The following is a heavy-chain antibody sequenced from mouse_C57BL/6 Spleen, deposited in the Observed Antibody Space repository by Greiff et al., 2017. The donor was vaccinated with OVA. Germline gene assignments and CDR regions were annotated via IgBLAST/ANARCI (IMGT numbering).Heavy chain of an antibody. CDR3: ASIYYDYDGDFDY. V-gene: IGHV2-9-1*01. CDR1: GFSLTSYA. Sequence: VQLQQSGPGLVAPSQSLSITCTVSGFSLTSYAISWVRQPPGKGLEWLGVIWTGGGTNYNSALKSRLSISKDNSKSQVFLKMNSLQTDDTARYYCASIYYDYDGDFDYWGQGTTLTVSS. J-gene: IGHJ2*01. D-gene: IGHD2-4*01. CDR2: IWTGGGT.